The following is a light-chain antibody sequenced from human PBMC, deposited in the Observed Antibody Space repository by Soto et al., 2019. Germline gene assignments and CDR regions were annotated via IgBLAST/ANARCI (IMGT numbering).Light chain of an antibody. J-gene: IGLJ2*01. CDR2: VNSDGRH. V-gene: IGLV4-69*01. Sequence: QLVLTQSPSASASLGASVKLTCTLSSGHSSYAIAWHQQQPEKGPRYLMRVNSDGRHITGDGIPDRFSVSSSGAERYLTITSRQSEDEADDYCQTWGTGTLVFGGGTQLTVL. CDR3: QTWGTGTLV. CDR1: SGHSSYA.